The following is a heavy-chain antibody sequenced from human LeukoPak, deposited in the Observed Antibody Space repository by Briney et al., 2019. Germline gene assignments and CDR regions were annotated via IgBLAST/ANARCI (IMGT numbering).Heavy chain of an antibody. CDR1: GFTFDDYA. CDR2: ISWDGGST. V-gene: IGHV3-43D*03. J-gene: IGHJ3*02. CDR3: AKDHGLRYYYEVVDNFGAFDI. Sequence: GGSLRLSCAASGFTFDDYAMHWVRQAPGKGLEWVSLISWDGGSTYYADSVKGRFTISRDNSKNSLYLQMNSLRAEDTALYYCAKDHGLRYYYEVVDNFGAFDIWGQGTMVTVSS. D-gene: IGHD3-22*01.